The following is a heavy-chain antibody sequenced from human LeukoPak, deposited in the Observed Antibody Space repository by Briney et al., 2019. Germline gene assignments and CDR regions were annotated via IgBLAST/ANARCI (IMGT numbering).Heavy chain of an antibody. CDR3: AKCRSSCYGNGFDV. V-gene: IGHV3-23*01. J-gene: IGHJ3*01. Sequence: GGSPRLSCPASGVTFSSYGMHWVRQAPGKGLEWVSAISGGGGDTYYADSVKGRFTISRDNSKNTLYLQMNSLRGEDTAVYYCAKCRSSCYGNGFDVWGQGTKVSVCS. CDR1: GVTFSSYG. CDR2: ISGGGGDT. D-gene: IGHD2-2*01.